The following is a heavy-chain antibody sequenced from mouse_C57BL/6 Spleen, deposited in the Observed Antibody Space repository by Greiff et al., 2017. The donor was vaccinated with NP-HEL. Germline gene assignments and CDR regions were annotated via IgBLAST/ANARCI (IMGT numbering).Heavy chain of an antibody. CDR1: GYTFTSYW. J-gene: IGHJ1*03. CDR3: ASFLIYYYGSSDWYFDV. CDR2: INPGNGGT. Sequence: VQLQQPGTELVKPGASVKLSCKASGYTFTSYWMHWVKQRPGQGLEWIGNINPGNGGTNYNEKFKSKATLTVDKSSSTAYMQLSSLTSEDSAVYYCASFLIYYYGSSDWYFDVWGTGTTVTVSS. V-gene: IGHV1-53*01. D-gene: IGHD1-1*01.